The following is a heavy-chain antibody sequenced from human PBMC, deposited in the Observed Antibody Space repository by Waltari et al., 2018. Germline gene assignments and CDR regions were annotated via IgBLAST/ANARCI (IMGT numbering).Heavy chain of an antibody. CDR3: AKDRWVIVGATYYFDY. J-gene: IGHJ4*02. Sequence: QVQLVESGGGVVQPGGSLRLSCAASGFTFSSYGMHWVRQAPGKGLEWVAFIRYDGSNKYYADSVKGRFTISRDNSKNTLYLQMNSLRAEDTAVYYCAKDRWVIVGATYYFDYWGQGTLVTVSS. V-gene: IGHV3-30*02. D-gene: IGHD1-26*01. CDR1: GFTFSSYG. CDR2: IRYDGSNK.